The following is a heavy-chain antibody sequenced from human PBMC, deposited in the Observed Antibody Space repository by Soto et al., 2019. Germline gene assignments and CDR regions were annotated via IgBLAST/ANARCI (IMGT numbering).Heavy chain of an antibody. V-gene: IGHV1-46*02. CDR2: INPGGGRT. CDR1: GYSFNSFY. J-gene: IGHJ6*02. Sequence: QVHLVQSGAEVKKPGASMKVSCKASGYSFNSFYVHWVRQAPGQGLEWLGLINPGGGRTTYAQKFQGRVTVTRATCTSTVYMELSSLRSEDTAVYYCARDMHPTTPYYYYYGIDVWGQGTTVTVSS. CDR3: ARDMHPTTPYYYYYGIDV. D-gene: IGHD1-26*01.